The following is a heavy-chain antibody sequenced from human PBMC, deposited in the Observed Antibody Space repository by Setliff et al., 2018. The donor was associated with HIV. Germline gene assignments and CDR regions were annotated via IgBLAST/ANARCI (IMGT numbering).Heavy chain of an antibody. CDR3: ARWGSGSYERVFDY. V-gene: IGHV3-7*01. D-gene: IGHD1-26*01. CDR2: VKQDGTET. CDR1: GFRFRSYW. Sequence: SLKISCAASGFRFRSYWMSWVRQAPGKGLESVANVKQDGTETLYVDSVKGRFTISRDNANNLVYLQMNSLRVEDTAVYFCARWGSGSYERVFDYRGQGMLVTVSS. J-gene: IGHJ4*02.